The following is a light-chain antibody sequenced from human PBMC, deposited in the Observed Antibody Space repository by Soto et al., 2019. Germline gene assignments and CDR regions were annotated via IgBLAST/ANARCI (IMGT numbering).Light chain of an antibody. CDR2: GAS. J-gene: IGKJ1*01. CDR3: QQYGSSLKT. V-gene: IGKV3-20*01. CDR1: QSVSSSY. Sequence: EIVLTQSPGTLSLSPGERATLSCRASQSVSSSYLAWYQQKPGQAPRLLIYGASSRATGIPDRFSGSGSGTDFTLTISILEPEDFAVYYCQQYGSSLKTFGQGTKVDIK.